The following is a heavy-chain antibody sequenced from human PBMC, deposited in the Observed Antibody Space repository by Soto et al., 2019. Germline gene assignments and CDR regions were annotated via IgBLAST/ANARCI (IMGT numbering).Heavy chain of an antibody. J-gene: IGHJ3*02. CDR2: IYSGGST. V-gene: IGHV3-66*01. CDR1: GFTVSSNY. D-gene: IGHD5-18*01. CDR3: ARGTYRIDAFDI. Sequence: EVPLVESGGGLVQPGGSLRLSCAASGFTVSSNYMSWVRQAPGKGLEWVSVIYSGGSTYYADSVKGRFTISRDNSKNPLYLQMNSLRAEDTAVYYCARGTYRIDAFDIWGQGTMVTVSS.